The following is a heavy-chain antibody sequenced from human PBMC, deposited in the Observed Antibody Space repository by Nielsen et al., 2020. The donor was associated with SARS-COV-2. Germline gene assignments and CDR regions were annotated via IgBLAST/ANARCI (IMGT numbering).Heavy chain of an antibody. J-gene: IGHJ3*02. Sequence: GESLKISCKGSGSSFTSYWIGWVRQMPGKGLEWMGIIYPGDSDTRYSPSFQGQVTISADKSISTAYLQWSSLKASDTAMYYCASSVTMVRGVDDAFDIWGQGTMVTVSS. D-gene: IGHD3-10*01. CDR2: IYPGDSDT. CDR1: GSSFTSYW. CDR3: ASSVTMVRGVDDAFDI. V-gene: IGHV5-51*01.